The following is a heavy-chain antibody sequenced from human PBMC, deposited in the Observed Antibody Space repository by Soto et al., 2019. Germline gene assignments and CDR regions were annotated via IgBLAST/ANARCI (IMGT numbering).Heavy chain of an antibody. Sequence: GGSLRLSCAASGFTFSSFAMNWVRQAPGKGLEWVSVITGSSGSAYYADSVKGRFTISRDNSKNTLYLQMSSLRVEDTAMYYCAKARGSGWYQGDYWGQGTLVTVSS. CDR2: ITGSSGSA. D-gene: IGHD6-19*01. CDR1: GFTFSSFA. V-gene: IGHV3-23*01. J-gene: IGHJ4*02. CDR3: AKARGSGWYQGDY.